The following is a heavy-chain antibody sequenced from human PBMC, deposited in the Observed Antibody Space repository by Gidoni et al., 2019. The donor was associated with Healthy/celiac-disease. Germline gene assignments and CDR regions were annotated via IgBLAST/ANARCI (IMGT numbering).Heavy chain of an antibody. D-gene: IGHD2-2*01. CDR1: GFTFSSYW. CDR2: IKQDGSEK. V-gene: IGHV3-7*01. Sequence: EVQLVESGGGLVQPGGSLRLSCAASGFTFSSYWMSWVRQAPGKGLEWVANIKQDGSEKYYVDSVKGRFTISRDNAKSSLYLQMNSLRAEDTAVYYCARTLGYCSSTSCYDAFDIWGQGTMVTVSS. J-gene: IGHJ3*02. CDR3: ARTLGYCSSTSCYDAFDI.